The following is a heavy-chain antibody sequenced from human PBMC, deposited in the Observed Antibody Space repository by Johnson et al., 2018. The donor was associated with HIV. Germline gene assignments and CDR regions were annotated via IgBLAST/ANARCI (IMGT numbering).Heavy chain of an antibody. D-gene: IGHD5-12*01. V-gene: IGHV3-15*01. Sequence: VQLVESGGGSVKPGDSLRLSCAASGFTFSDVWMTWVRQAPGRGLEWLGRIKTKTEGGTTDYAAPVKGRFTISRDDSKNTLYLQMNSLKTEDTAVYYCTTGLSSGKGACDIWGQGTMVTVSS. J-gene: IGHJ3*02. CDR1: GFTFSDVW. CDR3: TTGLSSGKGACDI. CDR2: IKTKTEGGTT.